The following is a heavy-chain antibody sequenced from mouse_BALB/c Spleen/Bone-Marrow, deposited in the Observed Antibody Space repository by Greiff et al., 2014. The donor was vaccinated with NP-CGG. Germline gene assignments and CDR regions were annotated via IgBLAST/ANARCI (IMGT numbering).Heavy chain of an antibody. J-gene: IGHJ4*01. CDR1: GFSLTSYG. CDR2: IWAGGST. V-gene: IGHV2-9*02. Sequence: QVQLKESGPGLVAPSQSLSITCTVSGFSLTSYGVQWVRQPPGKGLEWLGVIWAGGSTNYNSALMSRLSISKDNSKSQVFLKMNSLQTDDTAMYYCAREYHGSLYAMDYWGQGASVTVSS. CDR3: AREYHGSLYAMDY. D-gene: IGHD1-1*01.